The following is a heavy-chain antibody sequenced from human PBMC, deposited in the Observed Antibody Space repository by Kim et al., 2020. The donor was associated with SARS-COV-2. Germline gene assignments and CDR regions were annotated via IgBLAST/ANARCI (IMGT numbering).Heavy chain of an antibody. V-gene: IGHV1-2*02. CDR2: INPNSGGT. Sequence: ASVKVSCKASGYTFTGYYMHWVRQAPGQGLEWMGWINPNSGGTNYAQKFQGRVTMTRDTSISTAYMELSRLRSDDTAMYYCARVYSSGWYYYFDYWGQGTLVTVSS. D-gene: IGHD6-19*01. CDR1: GYTFTGYY. J-gene: IGHJ4*02. CDR3: ARVYSSGWYYYFDY.